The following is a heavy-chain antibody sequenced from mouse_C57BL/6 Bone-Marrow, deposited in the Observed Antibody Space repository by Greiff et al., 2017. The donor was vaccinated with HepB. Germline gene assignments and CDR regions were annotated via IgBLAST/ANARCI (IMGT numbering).Heavy chain of an antibody. CDR2: IHPNSGST. V-gene: IGHV1-64*01. Sequence: VKLQESGAELVKPGASVKLSCKASGYTFTSYWMHWVKQRPGQGLEWIGMIHPNSGSTNYNEKFKSKATLTVDKSSSTAYMQLSSLTSEDSAVYYCARGLRWYFDVWGTGTTVTVSS. D-gene: IGHD1-1*01. CDR3: ARGLRWYFDV. J-gene: IGHJ1*03. CDR1: GYTFTSYW.